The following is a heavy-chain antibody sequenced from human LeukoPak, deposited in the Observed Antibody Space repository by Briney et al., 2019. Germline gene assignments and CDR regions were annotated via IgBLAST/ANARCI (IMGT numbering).Heavy chain of an antibody. CDR2: INSDGSST. CDR3: ARSIVGATTGFDY. Sequence: GGSLRLSCAASGFTFSSYWMHWVRQAPGKGLVWVSRINSDGSSTSYADSVKGQFTISRDNAKNTLYLQMNSLRAEDTAVYYCARSIVGATTGFDYWGQGTLVTVSS. CDR1: GFTFSSYW. V-gene: IGHV3-74*01. D-gene: IGHD1-26*01. J-gene: IGHJ4*02.